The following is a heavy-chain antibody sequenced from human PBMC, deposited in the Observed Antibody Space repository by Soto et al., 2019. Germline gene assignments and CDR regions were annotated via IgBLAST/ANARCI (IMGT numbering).Heavy chain of an antibody. Sequence: GGSLRLSCAASGFTFTRYSMNWVRQAPGKGLEWVSSISSTTNYIYYGDSMKGRFTISRDNAKNSLYLEMNSLRAEDTAVYYCARESEDLTSNFDYWGQGTPVTVSS. CDR1: GFTFTRYS. CDR2: ISSTTNYI. J-gene: IGHJ4*02. V-gene: IGHV3-21*06. CDR3: ARESEDLTSNFDY.